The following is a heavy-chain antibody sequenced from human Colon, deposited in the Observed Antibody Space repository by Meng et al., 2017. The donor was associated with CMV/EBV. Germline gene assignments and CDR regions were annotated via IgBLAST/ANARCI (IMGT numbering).Heavy chain of an antibody. V-gene: IGHV3-11*01. Sequence: SGFTFSDYYMSWIRQAPGKGLEWVSYISSSGSTIYYADSVKGRFTISRDNAKNSLYLQMNSLRAEDTAVYYCARDLGFVVTMIGKDYWGQGTLVTVSS. CDR3: ARDLGFVVTMIGKDY. CDR2: ISSSGSTI. CDR1: GFTFSDYY. D-gene: IGHD3-22*01. J-gene: IGHJ4*02.